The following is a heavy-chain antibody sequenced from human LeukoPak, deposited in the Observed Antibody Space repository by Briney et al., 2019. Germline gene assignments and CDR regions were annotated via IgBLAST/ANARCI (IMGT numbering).Heavy chain of an antibody. Sequence: PSETLSLTCTVAGGSISSYYWSWIRQPPGKGREWIGSIYYSGSTNYNPSLKSRVTISVDTSKNQFSRKLSSVTAADTAVYYCARADYYGSGSYLQNFDYWGQGTLVTVSS. J-gene: IGHJ4*02. CDR1: GGSISSYY. D-gene: IGHD3-10*01. CDR2: IYYSGST. V-gene: IGHV4-59*01. CDR3: ARADYYGSGSYLQNFDY.